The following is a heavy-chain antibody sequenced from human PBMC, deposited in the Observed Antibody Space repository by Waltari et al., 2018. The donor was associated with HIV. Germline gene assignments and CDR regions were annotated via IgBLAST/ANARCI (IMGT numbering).Heavy chain of an antibody. CDR3: ARGASIGGWVRNDY. D-gene: IGHD6-6*01. CDR2: IYYSGST. V-gene: IGHV4-39*07. J-gene: IGHJ4*02. CDR1: GGSISSSGYY. Sequence: QLQLQEAGPGLVKPSEARSLTRTGSGGSISSSGYYWCWIRQPPGKGLEWIGTIYYSGSTYYNPSLKSRVTISADTSKNQFSLKLSSVTAADTAVYYCARGASIGGWVRNDYWGQGTLVTVSS.